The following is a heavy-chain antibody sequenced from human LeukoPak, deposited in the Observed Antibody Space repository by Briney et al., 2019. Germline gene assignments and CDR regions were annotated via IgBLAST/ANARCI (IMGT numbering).Heavy chain of an antibody. CDR3: AGPFDY. J-gene: IGHJ4*02. CDR1: GFTFSSYG. CDR2: IRYDGCNK. Sequence: GGSLRLSCAASGFTFSSYGMHWVRQAPGKGLEWVAFIRYDGCNKYYADSVKGRFTISRDNSKNTLYLQMNSLRAEDTAVYYCAGPFDYWGQGTLVTVSS. V-gene: IGHV3-30*02.